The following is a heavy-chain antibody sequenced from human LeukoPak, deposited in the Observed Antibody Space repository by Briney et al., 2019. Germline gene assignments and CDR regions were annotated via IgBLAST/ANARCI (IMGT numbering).Heavy chain of an antibody. D-gene: IGHD3-10*01. J-gene: IGHJ6*02. Sequence: PSETLSLTCAVYGGSFSGYYWSWIRQPPGKGLEWIGEINHSGSTNYNPSLKSRVTISVDTSKNQFSLKLSSVTAADTAVYYCASTSYYGSGTQMDVWGQGTTVTVSS. V-gene: IGHV4-34*01. CDR2: INHSGST. CDR1: GGSFSGYY. CDR3: ASTSYYGSGTQMDV.